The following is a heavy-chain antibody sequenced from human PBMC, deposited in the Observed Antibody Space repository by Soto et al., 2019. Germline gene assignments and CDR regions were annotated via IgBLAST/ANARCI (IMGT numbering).Heavy chain of an antibody. Sequence: QVQLVQSGAEVKKPGSSVRVSCKASGDTFTGHAITWVRQAPAQGLEWLGVITPLLGTANYAPNFQGRVTITADDSATTTFLDLTSLKFDDTAVYYCARLRIEPEGANIPLMFGLDVWGQGTTVTVSS. CDR1: GDTFTGHA. CDR2: ITPLLGTA. CDR3: ARLRIEPEGANIPLMFGLDV. V-gene: IGHV1-69*01. J-gene: IGHJ6*02. D-gene: IGHD2-8*01.